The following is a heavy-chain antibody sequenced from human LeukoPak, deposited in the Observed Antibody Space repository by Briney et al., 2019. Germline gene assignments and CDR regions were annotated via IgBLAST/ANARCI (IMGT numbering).Heavy chain of an antibody. CDR2: MSYDGSNK. Sequence: GRSLRLSCAASGFTFSTYGMHWVRQAPGKGLEWVAVMSYDGSNKYYGDSVKGRFTISRDNSKNTLYLDMNSLRAEDTAVYYCAKVYNAYSAYDLVDYWGQGTLVTVAS. D-gene: IGHD5-12*01. CDR1: GFTFSTYG. V-gene: IGHV3-30*18. CDR3: AKVYNAYSAYDLVDY. J-gene: IGHJ4*02.